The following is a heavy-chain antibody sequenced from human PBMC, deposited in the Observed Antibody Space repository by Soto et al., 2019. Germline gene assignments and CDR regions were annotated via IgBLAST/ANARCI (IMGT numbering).Heavy chain of an antibody. J-gene: IGHJ5*02. Sequence: GWSLRLSCSASLFTFSDYYMSWILKTPFKLLEFFSYIISSISYTNYADSVKGRFTISRDNAKNSLYLQMNSLRAEDTAVYYCAYYYGSGSFVDTRRFEPWGQGTLVTVSS. V-gene: IGHV3-11*06. CDR3: AYYYGSGSFVDTRRFEP. D-gene: IGHD3-10*01. CDR1: LFTFSDYY. CDR2: IISSISYT.